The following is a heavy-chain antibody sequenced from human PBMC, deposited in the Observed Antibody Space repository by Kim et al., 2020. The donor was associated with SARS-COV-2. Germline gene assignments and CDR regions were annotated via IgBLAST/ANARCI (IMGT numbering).Heavy chain of an antibody. CDR2: IRSRANSYTT. Sequence: GGSLRLSCAASGFTFSDRFMDWVRQAPGKGLEWVGRIRSRANSYTTEYAASVKGRFTISRDDSKNSLYLQMNRLKTEDTAVYYCVAFRLVVAATTSDYWGQGTLVTVSS. D-gene: IGHD2-15*01. CDR3: VAFRLVVAATTSDY. CDR1: GFTFSDRF. V-gene: IGHV3-72*01. J-gene: IGHJ4*02.